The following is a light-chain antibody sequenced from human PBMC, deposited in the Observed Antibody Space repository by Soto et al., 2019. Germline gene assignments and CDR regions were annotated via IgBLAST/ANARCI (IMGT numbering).Light chain of an antibody. CDR2: ATN. Sequence: QSVLTQPPSASGTPGQRVTISCSGSSSNIGSNTVNWYQQLPGTAPKLLIYATNQRPSGVPDRFSGSKSGTSASLAISGLQSEDEADYYCSSYAGSSNVFGTGTKVTVL. CDR3: SSYAGSSNV. J-gene: IGLJ1*01. V-gene: IGLV1-44*01. CDR1: SSNIGSNT.